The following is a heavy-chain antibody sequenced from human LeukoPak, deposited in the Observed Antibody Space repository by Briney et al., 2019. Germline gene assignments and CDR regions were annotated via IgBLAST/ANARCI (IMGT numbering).Heavy chain of an antibody. V-gene: IGHV4-59*01. CDR2: IHYSGST. Sequence: ASETLSLTCTVSGGSISDYYWSWIRQPPGKGLEWIAYIHYSGSTNYNPSLKSRVIISLDTSRSQLSLKLSSVTAADTAVYYCARIEGDNSLDYWGQGTLVTVFS. D-gene: IGHD3-16*01. CDR3: ARIEGDNSLDY. CDR1: GGSISDYY. J-gene: IGHJ4*02.